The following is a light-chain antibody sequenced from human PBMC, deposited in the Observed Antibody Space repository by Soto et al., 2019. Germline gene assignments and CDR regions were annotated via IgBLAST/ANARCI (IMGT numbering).Light chain of an antibody. CDR2: AND. CDR3: QSYDNSLLAYV. Sequence: QSVLTQPPSVSGAPGQRLTISCAGTSSNIGAGFDVHWYQQLPGTAPKLLIYANDDRPSGVPDRFSGSTSGTSASLAITGLQAEGAADYYCQSYDNSLLAYVFGGGTELTVL. CDR1: SSNIGAGFD. J-gene: IGLJ2*01. V-gene: IGLV1-40*01.